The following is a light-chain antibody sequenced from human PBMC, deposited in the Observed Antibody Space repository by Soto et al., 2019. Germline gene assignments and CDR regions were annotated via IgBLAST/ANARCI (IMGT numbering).Light chain of an antibody. CDR3: SSSAGSNNLV. V-gene: IGLV2-8*01. CDR1: SSDVGGYNY. Sequence: QSALTQPPSASGSPGQSVAISCTGTSSDVGGYNYVSWYQQHPGKAPKLMIYEVTKRPSGVPDRFSGSKSGNTACLTVSGLQAEDEADYYCSSSAGSNNLVFGGGTKVTVL. CDR2: EVT. J-gene: IGLJ2*01.